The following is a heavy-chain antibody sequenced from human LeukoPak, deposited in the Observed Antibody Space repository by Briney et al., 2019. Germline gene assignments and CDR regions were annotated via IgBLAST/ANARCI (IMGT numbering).Heavy chain of an antibody. Sequence: PSETLSLTRTVSGGSISSGGYYWSWIRQHPGKGLEWIGYIYYSGSTYYNPSLKSRVTISVDTSKNQFSLKLSSVTAADTAVYYCARGNSLMVLNKYFDYWGQGTLVTVSS. D-gene: IGHD4/OR15-4a*01. J-gene: IGHJ4*02. V-gene: IGHV4-31*03. CDR3: ARGNSLMVLNKYFDY. CDR1: GGSISSGGYY. CDR2: IYYSGST.